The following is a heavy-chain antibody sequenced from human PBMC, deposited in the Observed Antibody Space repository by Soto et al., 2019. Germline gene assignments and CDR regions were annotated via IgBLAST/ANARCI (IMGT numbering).Heavy chain of an antibody. J-gene: IGHJ4*02. CDR1: GFTFSSYA. CDR2: ISGSGGST. CDR3: AKDLSRYCSSTSCYEDGYDY. D-gene: IGHD2-2*01. V-gene: IGHV3-23*01. Sequence: GGSLRLSCAASGFTFSSYAMSWVRQAPWKGLEWVSAISGSGGSTYYADYMKGRFTFSRDNSKNTLYLQMNSLRAEDTAVYYCAKDLSRYCSSTSCYEDGYDYWGQGT.